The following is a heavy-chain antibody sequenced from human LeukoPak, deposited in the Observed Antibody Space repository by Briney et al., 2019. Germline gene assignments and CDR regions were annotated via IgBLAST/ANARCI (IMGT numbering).Heavy chain of an antibody. V-gene: IGHV3-66*01. D-gene: IGHD3-10*02. J-gene: IGHJ6*04. CDR3: AELGITMIGGV. Sequence: GGSLRLSCTVSGFTVSTNSMSWVRQAPGKGLEWVSFIYSDNTHYSDSVKGRFTISRDNSKNSLYLQTNSLRAEDTAVYYCAELGITMIGGVWGKGTTVTISS. CDR2: IYSDNT. CDR1: GFTVSTNS.